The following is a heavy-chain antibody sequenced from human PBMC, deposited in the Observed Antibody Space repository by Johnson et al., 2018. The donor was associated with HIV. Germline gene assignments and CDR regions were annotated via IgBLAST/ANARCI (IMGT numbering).Heavy chain of an antibody. CDR3: ARVLQQESSWYLGAFDI. Sequence: VQLVESGGGVLRPGGSLRLSCAASGFTLHDYDMSSVRQAPGKGLEWVSGFYRNGGSTGYADSVKGRFTISRDNAKKSLYLQMNSLRAEDTALYYCARVLQQESSWYLGAFDIWGQGTMVTVSS. CDR1: GFTLHDYD. J-gene: IGHJ3*02. V-gene: IGHV3-20*04. D-gene: IGHD6-13*01. CDR2: FYRNGGST.